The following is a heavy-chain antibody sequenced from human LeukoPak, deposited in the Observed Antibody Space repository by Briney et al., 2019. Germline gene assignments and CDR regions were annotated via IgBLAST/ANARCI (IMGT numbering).Heavy chain of an antibody. V-gene: IGHV3-74*01. J-gene: IGHJ4*02. CDR3: HPLGYN. Sequence: PSETLSLTCTVSGGSISSGGYYWSWIRQHPGKGLEWVSLVKNDGSTNYADSVKGRFTVSRDNAENTLYLQMNNLRVEDTALYFCHPLGYNWGQGTLVTVSS. CDR1: GGSISSGGYY. CDR2: VKNDGST. D-gene: IGHD6-13*01.